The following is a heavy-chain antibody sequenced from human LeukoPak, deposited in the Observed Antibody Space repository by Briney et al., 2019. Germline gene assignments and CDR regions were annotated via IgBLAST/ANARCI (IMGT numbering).Heavy chain of an antibody. V-gene: IGHV4-4*02. Sequence: SETLSLTCTVSGDSINSLDLWSWVRQPPGKGLEWIGEMYLSGTTHSNPSVKSRVTISIDKSKNQFFLNLSSVTAADTAVYYCAGLVGRYSSGLYYYYFDYWGQRTLVTVSS. D-gene: IGHD3-22*01. CDR2: MYLSGTT. CDR1: GDSINSLDL. J-gene: IGHJ4*02. CDR3: AGLVGRYSSGLYYYYFDY.